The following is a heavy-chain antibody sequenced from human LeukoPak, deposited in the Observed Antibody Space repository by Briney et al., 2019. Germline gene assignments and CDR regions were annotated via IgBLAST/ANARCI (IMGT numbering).Heavy chain of an antibody. V-gene: IGHV1-18*01. J-gene: IGHJ4*02. D-gene: IGHD2-2*01. CDR1: GYTFNKYG. Sequence: GASVTVSCKASGYTFNKYGISWVRQAPGQGLEWMGWISCYNGDTRYAQKFQGRVTMTTDTSTSTVHMELRSLRSDDTAIYYCARDPSNTSGYYVYHDYWGQGALVTVSS. CDR3: ARDPSNTSGYYVYHDY. CDR2: ISCYNGDT.